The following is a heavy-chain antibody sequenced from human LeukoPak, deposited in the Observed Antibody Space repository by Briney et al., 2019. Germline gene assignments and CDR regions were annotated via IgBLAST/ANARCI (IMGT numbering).Heavy chain of an antibody. CDR1: GGSISSSSYY. Sequence: SETLSLTCTVSGGSISSSSYYWGWIRQPPGKGLEWIGSIYYSGSTYYNPSLKSRVTISVDTSKNQFSLKLSSVTAADTAVYYCARDGVAAGAFDIWGQGTMVTVSS. V-gene: IGHV4-39*07. J-gene: IGHJ3*02. CDR3: ARDGVAAGAFDI. CDR2: IYYSGST. D-gene: IGHD3-3*01.